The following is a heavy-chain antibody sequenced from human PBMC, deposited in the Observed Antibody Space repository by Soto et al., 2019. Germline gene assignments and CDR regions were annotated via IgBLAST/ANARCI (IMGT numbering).Heavy chain of an antibody. CDR1: GFTFSTDS. V-gene: IGHV3-48*02. D-gene: IGHD6-19*01. J-gene: IGHJ4*02. CDR3: ARFFGSGFDY. CDR2: ISTSGATR. Sequence: EVQLVESGGGLVQPGGSLRLSCVASGFTFSTDSMYWVRQAPGKGLEWVAHISTSGATRYYADSVKGRFTISRDNAKTSLYLQMDSLRNEDTAVYFCARFFGSGFDYWGQGTLVTVSS.